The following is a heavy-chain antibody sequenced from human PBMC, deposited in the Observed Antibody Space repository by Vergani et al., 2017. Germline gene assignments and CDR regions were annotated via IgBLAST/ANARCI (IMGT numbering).Heavy chain of an antibody. J-gene: IGHJ5*02. CDR1: GGTFSSYA. CDR3: AREAPTQDWFDP. V-gene: IGHV1-18*01. CDR2: ISAYNGNT. D-gene: IGHD1-1*01. Sequence: QVQLVQSGAEVKKPGSSVKVSCKASGGTFSSYAISWVRQAPGQGLEWMGWISAYNGNTNYAQKLQGRVTMTTDTSTSTAYMELRSLRSDDTAVYYCAREAPTQDWFDPWGQGTLVTVSS.